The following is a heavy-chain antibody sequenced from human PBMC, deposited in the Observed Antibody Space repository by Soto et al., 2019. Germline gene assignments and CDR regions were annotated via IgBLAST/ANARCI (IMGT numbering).Heavy chain of an antibody. CDR3: ARGARIVVVPAATAQTSTWFDP. V-gene: IGHV4-34*01. CDR2: INHSGST. J-gene: IGHJ5*02. Sequence: SETLSLTCAVYGGSFSGYYWSWIRQPPGKGLEWIGEINHSGSTNYNPSLKSRVTISVDTSKNQFSLKLSSVTAADTAVYYCARGARIVVVPAATAQTSTWFDPWGQGTLVTVSS. D-gene: IGHD2-2*01. CDR1: GGSFSGYY.